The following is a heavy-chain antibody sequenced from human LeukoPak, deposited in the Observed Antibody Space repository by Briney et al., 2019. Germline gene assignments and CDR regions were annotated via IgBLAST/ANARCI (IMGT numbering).Heavy chain of an antibody. CDR2: LYSDGNT. V-gene: IGHV3-53*01. D-gene: IGHD1-7*01. CDR3: ARGVELLAANTLAY. Sequence: GGSLRLSCAASGFTVITNDMTWVRQAPGKGLEWVSVLYSDGNTKYADSVQGRFTISRDNSKNTLYLEMNSLSPDDTAVYYCARGVELLAANTLAYWGQGTLVTVSS. J-gene: IGHJ4*02. CDR1: GFTVITND.